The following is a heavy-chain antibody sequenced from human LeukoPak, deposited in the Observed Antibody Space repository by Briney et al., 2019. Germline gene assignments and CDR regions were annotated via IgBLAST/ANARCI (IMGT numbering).Heavy chain of an antibody. CDR3: AKGYRSGWFPWFDP. Sequence: GGSLRLSCAASGFIFSSYAMSWARQAPGKGLEWVSGIGGSGDSTYYGDSVKGRFIISRDNSKNTLYLRMNSLRAEDTAVYYCAKGYRSGWFPWFDPWGQGTLVTVSS. D-gene: IGHD6-19*01. CDR1: GFIFSSYA. CDR2: IGGSGDST. J-gene: IGHJ5*02. V-gene: IGHV3-23*01.